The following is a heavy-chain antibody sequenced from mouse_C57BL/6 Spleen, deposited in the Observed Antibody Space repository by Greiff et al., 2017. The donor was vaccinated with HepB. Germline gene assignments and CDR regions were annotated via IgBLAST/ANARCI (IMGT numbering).Heavy chain of an antibody. Sequence: EVQLVESGPGLVKPSQSLSLTCSVTGYSITSGYYWNWIRQFPGTKLEWMGYISYDGSNNYNPALKNRISITRDTSKNQFFLKLNSVTTEDTATYYCARESGYDDYWGQGTTLTVSS. CDR3: ARESGYDDY. CDR1: GYSITSGYY. V-gene: IGHV3-6*01. J-gene: IGHJ2*01. CDR2: ISYDGSN. D-gene: IGHD2-2*01.